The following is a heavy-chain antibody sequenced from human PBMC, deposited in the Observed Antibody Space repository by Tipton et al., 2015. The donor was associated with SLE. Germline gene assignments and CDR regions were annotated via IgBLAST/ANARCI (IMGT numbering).Heavy chain of an antibody. Sequence: TLSLTCTVSGGSISSSSYYWGWIRQPPEKGLEWIGSIYYSGSTYHNPSLKSRVTISVDTSKNQFSLKLSSVTAAETAVYYCARRTTRSSGYFGAFDIWGQGTMVTVSS. J-gene: IGHJ3*02. CDR1: GGSISSSSYY. CDR2: IYYSGST. V-gene: IGHV4-39*01. D-gene: IGHD3-22*01. CDR3: ARRTTRSSGYFGAFDI.